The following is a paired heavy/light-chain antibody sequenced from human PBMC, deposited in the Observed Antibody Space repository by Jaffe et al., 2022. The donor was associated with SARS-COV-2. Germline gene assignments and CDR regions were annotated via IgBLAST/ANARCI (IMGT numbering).Heavy chain of an antibody. V-gene: IGHV4-30-4*01. D-gene: IGHD3-22*01. Sequence: QVQLQESGPGLVKPSQTLSLTCTVSGGSISSGDYYWSWIRQPPGKGLEWIGYIYYSGSTYYNPSLKSRVTISVDTSKNQFSLKLSSVTAADTAVYYCARNRRHDSSGYYYAFDYWGQGTLVTVSS. CDR3: ARNRRHDSSGYYYAFDY. CDR1: GGSISSGDYY. CDR2: IYYSGST. J-gene: IGHJ4*02.
Light chain of an antibody. CDR2: DAS. J-gene: IGKJ2*01. CDR3: QQYDNLPLYT. Sequence: DIQMTQSPSSLSASVGDRVTITCQASQDISNYLNWYQQKPGKAPKLLIYDASNLETGVPSRFSGSGSGTDFTFTISSLQPEDIATYYCQQYDNLPLYTFGQGTKLEIK. CDR1: QDISNY. V-gene: IGKV1-33*01.